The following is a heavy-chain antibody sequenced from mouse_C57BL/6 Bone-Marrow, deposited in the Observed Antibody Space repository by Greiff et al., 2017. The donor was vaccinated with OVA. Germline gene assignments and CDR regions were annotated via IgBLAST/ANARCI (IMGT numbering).Heavy chain of an antibody. D-gene: IGHD2-4*01. J-gene: IGHJ3*01. V-gene: IGHV5-4*01. CDR1: GFTFSSYA. CDR3: ARGPPSYDYDVSWFAY. Sequence: DVQLVESGGGLVKPGGSLKLSCAASGFTFSSYAMSWVRQTPEKRLEWVATISDGGSYTYYPDNVKGRFTISRDNAKNNLYLQMSHLKSEDTAMYYCARGPPSYDYDVSWFAYWGQGTLVTVSA. CDR2: ISDGGSYT.